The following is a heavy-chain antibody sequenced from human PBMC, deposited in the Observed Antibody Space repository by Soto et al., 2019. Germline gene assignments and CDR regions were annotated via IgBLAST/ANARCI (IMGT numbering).Heavy chain of an antibody. V-gene: IGHV3-23*01. CDR2: ISGTGERT. J-gene: IGHJ4*02. D-gene: IGHD5-12*01. CDR3: AKGRIEATD. Sequence: GGSLRLSRAASGFTFSSYSMSWVRQAPGQGLEWVSSISGTGERTYYADSVKGRFTSSRDNSKNTLYLQMNSLRVEDTAVYYCAKGRIEATDWGQGTLVTVSS. CDR1: GFTFSSYS.